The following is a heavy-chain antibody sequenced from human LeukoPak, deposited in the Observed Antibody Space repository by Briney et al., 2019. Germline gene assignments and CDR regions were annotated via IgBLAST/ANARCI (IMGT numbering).Heavy chain of an antibody. J-gene: IGHJ4*02. CDR2: IKHDGSET. V-gene: IGHV3-7*01. Sequence: GGSLRLSCAASGFTFSSYWMSWVRQAPGKGVEWVANIKHDGSETYYVDSVKGRFTISRDNAGNSLYLQMNSLRAEDTAVYYCARGGYYDSSGYYVNYWGQGTLVTVSS. D-gene: IGHD3-22*01. CDR1: GFTFSSYW. CDR3: ARGGYYDSSGYYVNY.